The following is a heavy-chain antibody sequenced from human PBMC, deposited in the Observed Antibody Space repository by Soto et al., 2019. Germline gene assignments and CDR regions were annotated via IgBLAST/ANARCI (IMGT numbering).Heavy chain of an antibody. V-gene: IGHV4-30-2*01. CDR1: GGSISSGGYS. CDR3: ARLYCSGGSCYLDY. Sequence: RSLPCAVSGGSISSGGYSWSWIRQPPGKGLEWIGYIYHSGSTYYNPSLKSRVTISVDRSKNQFSLKLSSVTAADTAVYYCARLYCSGGSCYLDYWGQGTLVTVSS. CDR2: IYHSGST. J-gene: IGHJ4*02. D-gene: IGHD2-15*01.